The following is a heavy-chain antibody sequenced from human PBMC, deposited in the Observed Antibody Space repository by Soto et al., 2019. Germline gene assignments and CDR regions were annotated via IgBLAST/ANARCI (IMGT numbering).Heavy chain of an antibody. CDR2: ISGTSSRS. D-gene: IGHD5-18*01. CDR1: GFNFGDYA. Sequence: PGGSLRLSCAASGFNFGDYAMNWVRQAPGEGLEWVSGISGTSSRSSYAESVRGRFTISRDNLNNTLSLQMHSLRAEDTAVYYCARGGRYTHAYGDYSYAMDVWGQGTTVTVSS. J-gene: IGHJ6*02. CDR3: ARGGRYTHAYGDYSYAMDV. V-gene: IGHV3-23*01.